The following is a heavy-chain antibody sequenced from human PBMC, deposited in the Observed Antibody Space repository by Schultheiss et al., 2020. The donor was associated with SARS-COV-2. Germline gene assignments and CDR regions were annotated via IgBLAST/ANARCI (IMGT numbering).Heavy chain of an antibody. CDR1: GGSFSGYY. V-gene: IGHV4-34*09. Sequence: LRLSCAVYGGSFSGYYWSWIRQPPGKGLEWIGEINHSGSTNYNPSLKSRVTISVDTSKNQFSLKLSSVTAADTAVYYCARGATVTRSWDYWGQGTLVTVSS. D-gene: IGHD4-17*01. CDR2: INHSGST. CDR3: ARGATVTRSWDY. J-gene: IGHJ4*02.